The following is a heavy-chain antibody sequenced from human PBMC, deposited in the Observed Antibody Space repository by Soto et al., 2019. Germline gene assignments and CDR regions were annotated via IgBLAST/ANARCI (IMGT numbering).Heavy chain of an antibody. CDR1: GASITSNFYY. V-gene: IGHV4-39*01. Sequence: SETLSLTCAVSGASITSNFYYWGWIRRPPGKGLEWIGSIYFDGSTYYKSSLKSRVTISLDTSKNQFSLKLTSVTAADTAVYYCGTVLIGATRHTDFDSWGQGTLVTVSS. J-gene: IGHJ4*02. CDR2: IYFDGST. CDR3: GTVLIGATRHTDFDS. D-gene: IGHD2-21*01.